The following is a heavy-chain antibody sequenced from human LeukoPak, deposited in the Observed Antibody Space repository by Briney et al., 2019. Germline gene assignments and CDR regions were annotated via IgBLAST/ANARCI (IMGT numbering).Heavy chain of an antibody. V-gene: IGHV3-74*01. CDR2: MNGEGTTI. D-gene: IGHD1-7*01. CDR1: GLTFRTTW. CDR3: AAARNFRFEY. J-gene: IGHJ4*02. Sequence: GGSLRLSCATSGLTFRTTWMHWVRQAPGKGLMWVSRMNGEGTTIDYADSVKGRFTVSRDYAKNTLFLQMNNLRTEDTALYFCAAARNFRFEYWGQGSLVIVSA.